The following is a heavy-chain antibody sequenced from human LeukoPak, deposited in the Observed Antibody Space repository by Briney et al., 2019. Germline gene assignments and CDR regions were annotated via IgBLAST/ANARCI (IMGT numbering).Heavy chain of an antibody. J-gene: IGHJ4*01. D-gene: IGHD1-26*01. CDR1: GGSISYYF. Sequence: PSETLSLTCTVSGGSISYYFWSWFRQSPGKGLEWIGNVHYSGTNTYNPSLESRLSMSVDTSKNQFSLTLNSATAADTAVYYCVRQKAVSADFEYWGQGTPVTVAS. CDR2: VHYSGTN. V-gene: IGHV4-59*08. CDR3: VRQKAVSADFEY.